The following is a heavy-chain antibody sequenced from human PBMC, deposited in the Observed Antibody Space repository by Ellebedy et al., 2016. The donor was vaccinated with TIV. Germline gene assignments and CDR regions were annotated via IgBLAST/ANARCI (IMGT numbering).Heavy chain of an antibody. J-gene: IGHJ4*02. V-gene: IGHV3-23*01. D-gene: IGHD3-22*01. CDR3: AKGRGGGSDSSAPRYYFDY. CDR2: IVGSGA. Sequence: GESLKISCAASGFTFSSYAMTWVRQAPGKGLEWVSGIVGSGAQKYADSVKGRFIISRDNSKKTLYLQMNSLRAEDTAVYYCAKGRGGGSDSSAPRYYFDYWGLGTLVTVSS. CDR1: GFTFSSYA.